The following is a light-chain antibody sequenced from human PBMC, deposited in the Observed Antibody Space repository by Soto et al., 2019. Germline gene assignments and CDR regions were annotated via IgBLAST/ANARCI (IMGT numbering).Light chain of an antibody. CDR3: SSHTSGSTRV. CDR2: EVT. V-gene: IGLV2-14*01. CDR1: SGDAGGDDY. Sequence: QSALTQPASVSGSPGQSIAISCTGTSGDAGGDDYVSWYQQHPDKAPKLMIYEVTKRPSWVSNRFSGSKSGNTASLTISGLQPEDEADYYCSSHTSGSTRVFGSGTKLTVL. J-gene: IGLJ1*01.